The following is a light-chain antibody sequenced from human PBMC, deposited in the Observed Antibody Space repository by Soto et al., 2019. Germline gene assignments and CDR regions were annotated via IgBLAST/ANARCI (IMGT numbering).Light chain of an antibody. CDR1: QSVSASY. CDR3: QQYGNSPAIT. CDR2: AAS. Sequence: EIVLTQSPGTLSLSPGERATLSCRAIQSVSASYLAWYQQKPGQAPRLLIYAASSRATGIPDRFSGSGSGTDFTLTVSRLEPEDFAVYYCQQYGNSPAITFGQGTRLEI. V-gene: IGKV3-20*01. J-gene: IGKJ5*01.